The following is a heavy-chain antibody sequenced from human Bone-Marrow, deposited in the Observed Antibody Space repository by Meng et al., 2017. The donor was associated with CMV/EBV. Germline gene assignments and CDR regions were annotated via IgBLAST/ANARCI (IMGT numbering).Heavy chain of an antibody. CDR3: ARAPVLYRYCSSTSCSKFDY. J-gene: IGHJ4*02. V-gene: IGHV4-39*07. D-gene: IGHD2-2*01. Sequence: GSLRLSCTVPGGSISSSSYYWGWIRQPPGKGLEWIGSIYYSGSTYYNPSLKSRVTISVDTSKNQFSLKLSSVTAADTAVYYCARAPVLYRYCSSTSCSKFDYWGQGTLVTVSS. CDR2: IYYSGST. CDR1: GGSISSSSYY.